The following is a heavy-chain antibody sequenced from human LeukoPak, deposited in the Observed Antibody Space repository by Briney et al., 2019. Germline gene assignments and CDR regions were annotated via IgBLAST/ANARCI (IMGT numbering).Heavy chain of an antibody. J-gene: IGHJ5*02. CDR1: GGSICISSYY. CDR3: ARPGSFNNWFDP. D-gene: IGHD6-13*01. CDR2: IYYSGST. Sequence: PSETLSLTCTVSGGSICISSYYWGWIRQPPGKGLEWIGSIYYSGSTYYNPSLKSRVTISVDTSKNQFSLKLSSVTAADTAVYYCARPGSFNNWFDPWGRGTLVTVSS. V-gene: IGHV4-39*01.